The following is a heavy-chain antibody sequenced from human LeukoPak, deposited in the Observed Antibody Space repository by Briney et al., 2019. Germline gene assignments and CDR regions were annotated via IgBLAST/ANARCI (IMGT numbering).Heavy chain of an antibody. Sequence: GGSLRLSCEASGFTFSAYNMHWVRQAPGKGLEWVSSISSSSSYIYYADSVKGRFTISRDNAKNSLYLQMNSLRAEDTAVYYCARALGDRSYWGQGTLVTVSS. CDR2: ISSSSSYI. D-gene: IGHD2-21*02. J-gene: IGHJ4*02. V-gene: IGHV3-21*01. CDR3: ARALGDRSY. CDR1: GFTFSAYN.